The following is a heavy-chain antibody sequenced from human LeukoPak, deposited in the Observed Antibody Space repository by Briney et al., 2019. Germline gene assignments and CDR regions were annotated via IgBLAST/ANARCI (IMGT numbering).Heavy chain of an antibody. CDR2: TYYRSKWYN. CDR1: GDSVSSNNGA. CDR3: ARDVGTTVWHTFDY. D-gene: IGHD3-16*01. V-gene: IGHV6-1*01. Sequence: SQTLSLTCAISGDSVSSNNGAWNWIRQSPSRGLEWLGRTYYRSKWYNDYAESLISRITISPVTSKNQFSLQLYSVTPEDTAVYYCARDVGTTVWHTFDYWGQGTLVTVSS. J-gene: IGHJ4*02.